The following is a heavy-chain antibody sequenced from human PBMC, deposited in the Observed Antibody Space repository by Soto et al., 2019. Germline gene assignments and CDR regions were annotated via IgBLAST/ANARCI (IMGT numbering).Heavy chain of an antibody. Sequence: LQLQESGPGLVKPSETLSLSCTVSGGSVSSSTYYWGWIRQPPGKGLEWIGSFYYSGSTYYNPSLTSRGTISVDTSKNQFSLKLSSEAAADTAVYYCARRGIAVALYSWGQGTRVTVSS. J-gene: IGHJ4*02. V-gene: IGHV4-39*01. CDR1: GGSVSSSTYY. CDR2: FYYSGST. D-gene: IGHD6-19*01. CDR3: ARRGIAVALYS.